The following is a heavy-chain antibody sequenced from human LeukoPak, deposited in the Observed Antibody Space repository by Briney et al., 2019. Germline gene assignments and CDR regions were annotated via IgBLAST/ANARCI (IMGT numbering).Heavy chain of an antibody. CDR2: IYTSGST. CDR1: GGSISSGSYY. Sequence: SETLSLTCTVSGGSISSGSYYWSWIRQPAGKGLEWIGRIYTSGSTNYNPSLKSRVTISVDTSKNQFSLKLSSVTAADTAVYYCARSLGVAITQYGMDVWGQGTTVTVSS. V-gene: IGHV4-61*02. J-gene: IGHJ6*02. CDR3: ARSLGVAITQYGMDV. D-gene: IGHD5-12*01.